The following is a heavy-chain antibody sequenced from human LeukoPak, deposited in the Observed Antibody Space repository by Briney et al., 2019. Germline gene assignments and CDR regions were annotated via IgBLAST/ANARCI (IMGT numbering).Heavy chain of an antibody. CDR1: GFSFSNYA. J-gene: IGHJ3*01. CDR3: ARGRTVLNDALDV. D-gene: IGHD4-11*01. CDR2: ISGSGGTT. V-gene: IGHV3-23*01. Sequence: GGSLRLSCAASGFSFSNYAISWVRQAPGKGLEWVSVISGSGGTTFYADPVKGRFTISRDNSNNTLYLQMNSLRVGDTAAYYCARGRTVLNDALDVWGQGTMVTVSS.